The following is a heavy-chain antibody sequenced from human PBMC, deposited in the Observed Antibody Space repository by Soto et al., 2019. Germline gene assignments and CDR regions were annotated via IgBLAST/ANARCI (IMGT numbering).Heavy chain of an antibody. J-gene: IGHJ6*02. D-gene: IGHD3-10*01. CDR3: ASYGSGNYYYGMDV. Sequence: ASVKVSCKASRYTFTGYYVHWVRQAPGQGLEWMGWINPNSGDTYLAQKFQGRVTITADESTSTAYMELSSLRSEDTAVYYCASYGSGNYYYGMDVWGQGTTVTVSS. CDR2: INPNSGDT. CDR1: RYTFTGYY. V-gene: IGHV1-2*02.